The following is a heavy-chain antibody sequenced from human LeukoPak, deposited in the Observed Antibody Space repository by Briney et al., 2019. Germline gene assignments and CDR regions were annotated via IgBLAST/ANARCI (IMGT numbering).Heavy chain of an antibody. CDR1: GFIFSNYA. V-gene: IGHV3-23*01. Sequence: PGGSLRLSCAASGFIFSNYAMSWVRQAPGKGLEWVSGISDSGGKTDSADSVKGRFTISRDNSKGKVYLQMNSLRAEDTAVYYCVARAGGFRHFDYWGQGTLVTVSS. D-gene: IGHD3-10*01. CDR3: VARAGGFRHFDY. CDR2: ISDSGGKT. J-gene: IGHJ4*02.